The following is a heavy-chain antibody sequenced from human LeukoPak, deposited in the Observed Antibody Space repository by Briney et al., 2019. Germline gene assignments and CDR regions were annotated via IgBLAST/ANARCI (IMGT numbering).Heavy chain of an antibody. J-gene: IGHJ6*03. D-gene: IGHD2-2*01. CDR2: IIPIFGTA. Sequence: SVKVSCKASGGTFSSYAISWVRQAPGQGLEWMGGIIPIFGTANYAQKFQGRATITADESTSTAYMELSSLRSEDTAVYYCARECSTSCYMDVWGKGTTVTVSS. V-gene: IGHV1-69*13. CDR1: GGTFSSYA. CDR3: ARECSTSCYMDV.